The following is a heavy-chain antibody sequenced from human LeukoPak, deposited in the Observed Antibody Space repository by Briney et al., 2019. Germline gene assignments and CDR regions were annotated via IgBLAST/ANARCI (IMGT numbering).Heavy chain of an antibody. J-gene: IGHJ4*02. Sequence: GASVKVSCKASGGTFSSYAISWVRQAPGQGLEWMGRIIPILGIANYAQKFQGRVTITADKSTSTAYMELSSLRSEDTAVYYCATSIAAARIRFDYWGQGTLVTVSS. CDR3: ATSIAAARIRFDY. CDR1: GGTFSSYA. V-gene: IGHV1-69*04. CDR2: IIPILGIA. D-gene: IGHD6-13*01.